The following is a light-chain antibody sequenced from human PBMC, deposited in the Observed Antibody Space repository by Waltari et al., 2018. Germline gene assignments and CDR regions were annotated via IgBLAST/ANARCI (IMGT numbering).Light chain of an antibody. J-gene: IGKJ1*01. Sequence: VLTPSPGTLSLSPGETANLSCRASQSISKYLVWYQQRPGPAPRLLIYAASTRATGVPDRFSGSGYGTDFTLTISRLEPEDFAVYYCQNHERLPATFGQGTKVEIK. CDR1: QSISKY. CDR3: QNHERLPAT. V-gene: IGKV3-20*01. CDR2: AAS.